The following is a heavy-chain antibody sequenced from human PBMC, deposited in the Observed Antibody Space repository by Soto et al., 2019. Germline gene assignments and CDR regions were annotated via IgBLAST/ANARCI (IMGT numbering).Heavy chain of an antibody. J-gene: IGHJ4*02. CDR1: GGSFSSYT. CDR3: ARARADILTGYPDY. CDR2: IIPILGIA. D-gene: IGHD3-9*01. Sequence: SVKVSCKASGGSFSSYTISWVRQAPGQGLEWMGRIIPILGIANYAQKFQGRVTITADKSTSTAYMELSSLRSEDTAVYYCARARADILTGYPDYWGQGTLVTVSS. V-gene: IGHV1-69*02.